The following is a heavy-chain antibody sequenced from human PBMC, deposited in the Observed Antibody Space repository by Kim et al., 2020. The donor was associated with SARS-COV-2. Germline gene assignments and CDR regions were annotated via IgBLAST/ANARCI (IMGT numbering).Heavy chain of an antibody. V-gene: IGHV4-4*02. CDR1: GGSISSSNW. CDR3: ARSNRLVTTVTPPGAFDI. D-gene: IGHD4-17*01. Sequence: SETLSLTCAVSGGSISSSNWWSWVRQPPGKGLEWIGEIYHSGSTNYNPSLKSRVTISVDKSKNQFSLKLSSVTAADTAVYYCARSNRLVTTVTPPGAFDIWGQGTMVTVSS. CDR2: IYHSGST. J-gene: IGHJ3*02.